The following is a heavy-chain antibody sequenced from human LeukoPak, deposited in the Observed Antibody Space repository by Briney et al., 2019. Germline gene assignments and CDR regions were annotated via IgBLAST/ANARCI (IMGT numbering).Heavy chain of an antibody. CDR1: GYTFTSYG. CDR2: ISANDGNT. J-gene: IGHJ4*02. CDR3: ARESHVTREDY. V-gene: IGHV1-18*01. D-gene: IGHD3-10*01. Sequence: ASVKVSCKASGYTFTSYGISWVRQAPGQGLEWMGWISANDGNTDYPQKLQGRVTMTTDTSTSTAYMELRSLRSDDTAVYYCARESHVTREDYWGQGTLVAVSS.